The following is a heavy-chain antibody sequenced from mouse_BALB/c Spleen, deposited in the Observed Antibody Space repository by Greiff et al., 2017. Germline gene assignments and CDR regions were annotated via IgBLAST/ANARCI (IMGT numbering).Heavy chain of an antibody. CDR2: ISSGGSYT. Sequence: EVKLMESGGDLVKPGGSLKLSCAASGFTFSSYGMSWVRQTPDKRLEWVATISSGGSYTYSPDSVKGRFTISRNNAKNTLYLQMSSLKSEDTAMYYWARQDGNYVRYFDYWGQGTTLTVSS. V-gene: IGHV5-6*01. CDR1: GFTFSSYG. D-gene: IGHD2-1*01. J-gene: IGHJ2*01. CDR3: ARQDGNYVRYFDY.